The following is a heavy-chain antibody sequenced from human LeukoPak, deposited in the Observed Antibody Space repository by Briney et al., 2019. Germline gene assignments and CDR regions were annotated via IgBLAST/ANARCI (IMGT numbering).Heavy chain of an antibody. D-gene: IGHD5-12*01. V-gene: IGHV3-48*02. CDR1: GFTFINYA. CDR2: ISSSRNTM. CDR3: ARPGYSAYGLKRPTRWAFDY. J-gene: IGHJ4*02. Sequence: PGGSLRLSCSASGFTFINYAMNWVRHAPGKRLEWVSYISSSRNTMYYADPVKGRFTVSRDNAKDSPYLQMNSLRDEDTAVYYCARPGYSAYGLKRPTRWAFDYWGQGTLVTVSS.